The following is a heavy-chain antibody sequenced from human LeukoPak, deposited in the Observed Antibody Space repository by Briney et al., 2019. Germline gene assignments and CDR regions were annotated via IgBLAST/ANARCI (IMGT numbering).Heavy chain of an antibody. CDR1: GGAICHYY. V-gene: IGHV4-59*01. D-gene: IGHD2-21*02. CDR3: ARGDGGCFYAMDV. Sequence: SETLSLTCTVSGGAICHYYWIWIRQPPGKGLEWIGYIYHSGSTNYNPSLKSRATLSVDTPKYQFSLKLSSVTAADTAVYYCARGDGGCFYAMDVWGQGTTVSVSS. CDR2: IYHSGST. J-gene: IGHJ6*02.